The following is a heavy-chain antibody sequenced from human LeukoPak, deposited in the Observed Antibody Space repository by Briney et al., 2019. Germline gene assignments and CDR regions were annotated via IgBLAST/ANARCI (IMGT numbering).Heavy chain of an antibody. V-gene: IGHV1-69*13. CDR3: ALIVATICAGWLVGRWYY. J-gene: IGHJ4*02. CDR1: GGTFSSYA. Sequence: ASVKVSCKASGGTFSSYAISWVRQAPGQGLEWMGGIFPIFGTANYAQKFQGRVTITADESTSTAYMELSSLRSEDTAVYYCALIVATICAGWLVGRWYYWGQGTLVTVSS. CDR2: IFPIFGTA. D-gene: IGHD5-12*01.